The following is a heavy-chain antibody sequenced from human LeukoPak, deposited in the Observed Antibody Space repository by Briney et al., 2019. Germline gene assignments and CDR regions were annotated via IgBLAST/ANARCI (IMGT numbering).Heavy chain of an antibody. D-gene: IGHD3-10*02. V-gene: IGHV3-48*04. CDR1: GFTFSSYS. J-gene: IGHJ6*04. CDR3: AELGINMIGGV. CDR2: ISSSGSTI. Sequence: GGSLRLSCAASGFTFSSYSMNWVRQAPGKGLEWVSSISSSGSTIYYADSVKGRFTISRDNAKNSLYLQMNSLRAEDTAVYYCAELGINMIGGVWGKGTTVTISS.